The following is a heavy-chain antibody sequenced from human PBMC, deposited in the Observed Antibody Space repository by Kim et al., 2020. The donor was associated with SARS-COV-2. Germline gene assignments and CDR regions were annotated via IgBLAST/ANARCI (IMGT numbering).Heavy chain of an antibody. CDR2: ISWNSGSI. CDR1: GFTFDDYA. CDR3: AKGLIVGATTWYAFDI. D-gene: IGHD1-26*01. J-gene: IGHJ3*02. V-gene: IGHV3-9*01. Sequence: GGSLRLSCAASGFTFDDYAMHWVRQAPGKGLEWVSGISWNSGSIGYADSVKGRFTISRDNAKNSLYLQMNSLRAEDTALYYCAKGLIVGATTWYAFDIWGQGTMVTVSS.